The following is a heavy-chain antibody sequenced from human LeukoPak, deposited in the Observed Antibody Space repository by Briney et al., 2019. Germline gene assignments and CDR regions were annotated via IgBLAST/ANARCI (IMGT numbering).Heavy chain of an antibody. CDR3: AREGSYDYVWGSYRYGLDY. J-gene: IGHJ4*02. V-gene: IGHV1-18*01. D-gene: IGHD3-16*02. CDR1: GYTFTSYG. CDR2: ISAYNGNT. Sequence: ASVKVSCKASGYTFTSYGISWVRQAPGQGLEWMGWISAYNGNTNYAQKLQGRVTITTDKSTSTAYMELRRLRSDDTAVYYCAREGSYDYVWGSYRYGLDYWGQGTLVTVSS.